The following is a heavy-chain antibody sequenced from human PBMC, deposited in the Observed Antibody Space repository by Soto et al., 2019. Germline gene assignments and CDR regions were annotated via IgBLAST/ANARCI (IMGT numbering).Heavy chain of an antibody. Sequence: QLQLEQSGAEVKKPGSSGKISCKSTGGTHSDHGVSWLRQAPGQGLEWVGGTTPVFNTAKYAPKFQGRVTIAAAKYMTMAYTELSSLGSDDTSCYCCARGIYSSGYYDTGSAAFDIWNQWTLVMVSS. D-gene: IGHD3-10*01. CDR3: ARGIYSSGYYDTGSAAFDI. V-gene: IGHV1-69*06. CDR1: GGTHSDHG. CDR2: TTPVFNTA. J-gene: IGHJ3*02.